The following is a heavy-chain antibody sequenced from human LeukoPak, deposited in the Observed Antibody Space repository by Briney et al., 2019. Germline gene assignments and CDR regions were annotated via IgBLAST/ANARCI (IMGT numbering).Heavy chain of an antibody. CDR1: GYTFTGYY. D-gene: IGHD6-13*01. V-gene: IGHV1-2*02. CDR3: ARRGGPSAAGRVKWFDP. Sequence: ASVKVSCKASGYTFTGYYMHWVRQAPGQGLEWMGWINPNSGGTNYAQKFQGRVTMTRNTSISTAYMELSSLRSEDTAVYYCARRGGPSAAGRVKWFDPWGQGTLVTVSS. J-gene: IGHJ5*02. CDR2: INPNSGGT.